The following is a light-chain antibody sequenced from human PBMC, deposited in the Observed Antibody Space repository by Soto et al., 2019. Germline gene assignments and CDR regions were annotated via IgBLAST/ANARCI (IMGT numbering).Light chain of an antibody. CDR3: QQYQSLT. CDR2: GAS. J-gene: IGKJ4*01. Sequence: IVLTQSPAILALSPVDRATLSCRASQSVSSSYLAWCQHKPGQAPRLLIHGASSRVTGIPDRFSGSGSGTDFTLTITRLEPEDFAVYYCQQYQSLTFGGGTKVDIK. V-gene: IGKV3-20*01. CDR1: QSVSSSY.